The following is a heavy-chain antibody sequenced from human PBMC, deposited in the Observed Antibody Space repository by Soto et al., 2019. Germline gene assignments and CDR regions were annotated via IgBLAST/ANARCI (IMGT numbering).Heavy chain of an antibody. CDR2: ISWNSGSI. CDR1: GFTFDDYA. J-gene: IGHJ5*02. V-gene: IGHV3-9*01. D-gene: IGHD3-22*01. Sequence: LRLSCAASGFTFDDYAMHWVRQAPGKGLEWVSGISWNSGSIGYADSVKGRFTISRDNAKNSLYLQMNSLRAEDTALYYCAKGSEEYYYDSSGYNWFDPWGQGTLVTVSS. CDR3: AKGSEEYYYDSSGYNWFDP.